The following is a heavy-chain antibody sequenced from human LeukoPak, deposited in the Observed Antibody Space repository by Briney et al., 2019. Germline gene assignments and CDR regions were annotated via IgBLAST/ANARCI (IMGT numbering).Heavy chain of an antibody. CDR3: ARGHYGGSFDY. V-gene: IGHV1-2*02. J-gene: IGHJ4*02. D-gene: IGHD4-23*01. Sequence: MGWINPNSGGTNYAQKFQGRVTITRDTSISTAYMELSRLRSDDTAVYYCARGHYGGSFDYWGQGTLVTVSS. CDR2: INPNSGGT.